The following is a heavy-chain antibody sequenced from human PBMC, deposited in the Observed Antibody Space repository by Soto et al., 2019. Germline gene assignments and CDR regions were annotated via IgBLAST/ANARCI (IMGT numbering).Heavy chain of an antibody. Sequence: GGSPRISFAGPGFTLSSNYMSWVRQAPGKGLEWVSYISSSSSTIYYADSVKGRFTISRDNAKNSLYLQMNSLRAEDTAVYYCAREYLFGIDYWGQGTLVTVSS. CDR2: ISSSSSTI. CDR1: GFTLSSNY. CDR3: AREYLFGIDY. J-gene: IGHJ4*02. V-gene: IGHV3-48*01. D-gene: IGHD3-10*01.